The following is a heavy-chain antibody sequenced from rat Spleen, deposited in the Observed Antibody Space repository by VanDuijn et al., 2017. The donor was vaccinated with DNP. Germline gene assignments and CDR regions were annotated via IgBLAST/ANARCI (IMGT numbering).Heavy chain of an antibody. V-gene: IGHV2-41*01. Sequence: QVQLKESGPGLVQPSETLSLTCTVSGFSLTSYGVNWVRHPPGKGLEWMGIIWNTGGTRYNSALKSRLTIIKDTSKSQVFLKMNSLQTEDTATYYCASTLVNYGTYGYYAMDAWGQGTSVTVSS. CDR1: GFSLTSYG. D-gene: IGHD1-3*01. CDR2: IWNTGGT. J-gene: IGHJ4*01. CDR3: ASTLVNYGTYGYYAMDA.